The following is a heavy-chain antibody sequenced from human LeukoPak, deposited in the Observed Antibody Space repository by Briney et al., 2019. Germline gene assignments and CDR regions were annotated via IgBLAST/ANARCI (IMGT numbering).Heavy chain of an antibody. J-gene: IGHJ4*02. CDR3: AAGDIVVVPAAMIDYYGSRNAFDY. D-gene: IGHD2-2*01. CDR1: GGSISSYY. V-gene: IGHV4-4*07. CDR2: IYTSGST. Sequence: SETLSLTCTVSGGSISSYYWSWIRQPAGKGLEWIGRIYTSGSTNYNPSLKSRVTMSVDTSKNQFSLKLSSVTAADTAVYYRAAGDIVVVPAAMIDYYGSRNAFDYWGQGTLVTVSS.